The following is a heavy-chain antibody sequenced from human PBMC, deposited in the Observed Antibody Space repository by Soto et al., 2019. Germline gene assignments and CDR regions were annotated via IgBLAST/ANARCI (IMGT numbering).Heavy chain of an antibody. J-gene: IGHJ4*02. D-gene: IGHD6-13*01. CDR3: ARVAQIAAPRRSYFDY. CDR2: IIPIFGTA. Sequence: QVQLVQSGAEVKQPGSSVKVSCKASGGTFSSYAISWVRQAPGQGLEWMGGIIPIFGTANYAQKFQGRVTITADESTSTAYMELSSLRSEDTAVYYCARVAQIAAPRRSYFDYWGQGTLVTVSS. V-gene: IGHV1-69*12. CDR1: GGTFSSYA.